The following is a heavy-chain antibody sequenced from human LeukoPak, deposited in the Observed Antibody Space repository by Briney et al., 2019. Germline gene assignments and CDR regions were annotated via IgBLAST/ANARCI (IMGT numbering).Heavy chain of an antibody. V-gene: IGHV5-51*01. CDR2: IYPADSDP. CDR1: GYXFTHYW. J-gene: IGHJ4*02. CDR3: ARQSRDGSKTRGYYFDY. Sequence: GESLKISCQVSGYXFTHYWICWVRQMPGKGLESMGIIYPADSDPTYSPSFQGQVTISADKSLSTVYLQWSSLKASDTAMYYCARQSRDGSKTRGYYFDYWGQGTLVTVSS. D-gene: IGHD3-10*01.